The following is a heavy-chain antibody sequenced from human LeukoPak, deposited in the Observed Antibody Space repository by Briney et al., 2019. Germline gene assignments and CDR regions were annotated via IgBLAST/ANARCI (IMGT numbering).Heavy chain of an antibody. V-gene: IGHV1-69*13. CDR3: ARDRPPPALEQWLVPLDY. CDR2: IIPIFGTA. D-gene: IGHD6-19*01. CDR1: GGTFSSYA. Sequence: ASVKVSCKASGGTFSSYAISWVRQAPGQGLEWMGGIIPIFGTANYAQKFQGGVTITADESTSTAYMELSSLRSEDTAVYYCARDRPPPALEQWLVPLDYWGQGTLVTVSS. J-gene: IGHJ4*02.